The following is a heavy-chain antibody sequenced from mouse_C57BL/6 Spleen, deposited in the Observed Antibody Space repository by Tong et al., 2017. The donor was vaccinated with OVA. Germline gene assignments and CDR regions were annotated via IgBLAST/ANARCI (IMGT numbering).Heavy chain of an antibody. J-gene: IGHJ4*01. V-gene: IGHV5-6*01. Sequence: EVQLQESGGDLVKPGGSLKLSCAASGFTFSSYGMSWVRQTPDKRLEWVATISSGGSYTYYPDSVKGRFTISRDNAKNTLYLQMSRVRTEDTALYYCARGRPYAMDYWGQGTSVTVSS. CDR1: GFTFSSYG. CDR3: ARGRPYAMDY. CDR2: ISSGGSYT.